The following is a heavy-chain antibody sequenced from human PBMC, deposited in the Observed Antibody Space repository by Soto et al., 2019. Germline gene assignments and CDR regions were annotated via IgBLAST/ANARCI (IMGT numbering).Heavy chain of an antibody. CDR3: ARDALKMTTQLDGSLLPGAPLDY. CDR2: IIPIFGTA. V-gene: IGHV1-69*06. Sequence: GASVKVSCKASGGTFSSYAISWVRQAPGQGLEWMGGIIPIFGTANYAQKFQGRVTITADKSTSTAYMELSSLRSEDTAVYYCARDALKMTTQLDGSLLPGAPLDYWGQGTLVTVSS. CDR1: GGTFSSYA. J-gene: IGHJ4*02. D-gene: IGHD4-17*01.